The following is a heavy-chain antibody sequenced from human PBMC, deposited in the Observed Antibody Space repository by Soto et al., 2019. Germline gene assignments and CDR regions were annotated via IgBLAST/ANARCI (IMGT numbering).Heavy chain of an antibody. Sequence: SVKASCKASGGTFSSYTISWVRQAPGQGLEWMGRIIPILGIANYAQKFQGRVTITADRSTSTAYMELSSLRSEDTAVYYCARGVTMVRGVILPYYYYYYMDVWGKGTTVTVSS. CDR1: GGTFSSYT. CDR2: IIPILGIA. D-gene: IGHD3-10*01. CDR3: ARGVTMVRGVILPYYYYYYMDV. V-gene: IGHV1-69*02. J-gene: IGHJ6*03.